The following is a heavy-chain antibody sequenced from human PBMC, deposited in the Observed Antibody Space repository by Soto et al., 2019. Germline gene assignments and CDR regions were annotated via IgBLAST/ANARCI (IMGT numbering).Heavy chain of an antibody. Sequence: QVQLQESGPGLVKPSETLSLTCSVSGGSISGYYWSWIRQTPEKGLEWIGYIYYSGSTNYNPSLKSRVTMLIDMSKNQFSLKLTSVSAAGTAVYYCAAAPRYWGQGILVTVSS. CDR1: GGSISGYY. J-gene: IGHJ4*02. CDR2: IYYSGST. V-gene: IGHV4-59*01. D-gene: IGHD2-15*01. CDR3: AAAPRY.